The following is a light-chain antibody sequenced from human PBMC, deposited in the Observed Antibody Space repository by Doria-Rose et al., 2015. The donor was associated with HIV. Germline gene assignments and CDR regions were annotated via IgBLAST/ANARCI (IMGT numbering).Light chain of an antibody. V-gene: IGKV3-20*01. CDR2: DGS. J-gene: IGKJ1*01. CDR1: QSFSSTY. CDR3: HQYGTSWT. Sequence: TQSPGTLSLSPGERATLSCRASQSFSSTYLAWYQQKPGQAPSLLIYDGSTRATGIPDRFSASGSGTDFTLTVNRLEPEDFALYYCHQYGTSWTFGQGTKVEI.